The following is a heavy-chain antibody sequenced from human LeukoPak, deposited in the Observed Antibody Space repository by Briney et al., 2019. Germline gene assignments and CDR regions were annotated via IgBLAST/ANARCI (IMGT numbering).Heavy chain of an antibody. V-gene: IGHV3-21*01. CDR1: GFTFNNYW. J-gene: IGHJ3*02. D-gene: IGHD3-22*01. CDR3: ARARITMSRSDAFDI. CDR2: ISSSSSYI. Sequence: PGGSLRLSCEASGFTFNNYWMSWVRQAPGKGLEWVSSISSSSSYIYYADSVKGRFTISRDNAKNSLYLQMNSLRAEDTAVYYCARARITMSRSDAFDIWGQGTMVTVSS.